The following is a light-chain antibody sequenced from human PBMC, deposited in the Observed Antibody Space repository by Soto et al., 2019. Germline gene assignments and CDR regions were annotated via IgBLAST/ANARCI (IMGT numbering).Light chain of an antibody. CDR2: DAS. CDR3: QPYGSSPRT. Sequence: EVVLTQSPVTVALSPGERATLSCRASQFVASNSLAWYQQKPGQAPRVVIYDASNRATGIPDRFSGSGSGTDFTLTISGLEPEDFAVYYCQPYGSSPRTFGQGTKREIK. V-gene: IGKV3-20*01. J-gene: IGKJ2*01. CDR1: QFVASNS.